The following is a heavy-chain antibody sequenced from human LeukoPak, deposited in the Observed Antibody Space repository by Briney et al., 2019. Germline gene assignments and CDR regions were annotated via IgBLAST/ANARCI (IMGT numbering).Heavy chain of an antibody. Sequence: PSGTLSLTCAVSGGSISSSNWWSWVRQPPGKGLEWIGEIYHSGSTNYNPSLKSRVTISVDKSKNQFSLKLSSVTAADTAVYYCASLPSSWHPWNDYWGQGTLVTVSS. D-gene: IGHD6-13*01. CDR2: IYHSGST. CDR1: GGSISSSNW. CDR3: ASLPSSWHPWNDY. V-gene: IGHV4-4*02. J-gene: IGHJ4*02.